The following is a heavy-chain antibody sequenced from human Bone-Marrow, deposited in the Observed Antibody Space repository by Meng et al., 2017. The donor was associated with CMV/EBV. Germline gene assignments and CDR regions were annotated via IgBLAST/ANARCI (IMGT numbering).Heavy chain of an antibody. D-gene: IGHD3-3*01. V-gene: IGHV4-39*07. CDR1: GRSISSSSYY. Sequence: SETLSLTCTVSGRSISSSSYYWGWIRQPPGKGLEWIGSIYYSGSTYYNPSLKSRFTISVGTSKNQFSLKLCSVTAAGTAMYYCGTVGCWSAYYVVDPWGQGILVTVSS. CDR2: IYYSGST. CDR3: GTVGCWSAYYVVDP. J-gene: IGHJ5*02.